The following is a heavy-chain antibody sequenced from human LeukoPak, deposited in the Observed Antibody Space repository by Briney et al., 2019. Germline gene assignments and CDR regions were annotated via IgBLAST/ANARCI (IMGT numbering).Heavy chain of an antibody. CDR3: ARGPYDFWSGYEFYFDY. V-gene: IGHV3-21*01. CDR1: GFTFSTYS. CDR2: ISGRSSYM. J-gene: IGHJ4*02. Sequence: PGGSLRLSCAASGFTFSTYSMNWVRQAPGKGLEWVSSISGRSSYMYYADSVKGRFTISRDSAKNSLYLQRNSLRAEDTAVYYCARGPYDFWSGYEFYFDYWGQGTLVTVSS. D-gene: IGHD3-3*01.